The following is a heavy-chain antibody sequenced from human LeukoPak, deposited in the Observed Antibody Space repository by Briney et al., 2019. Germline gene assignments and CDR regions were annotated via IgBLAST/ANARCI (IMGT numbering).Heavy chain of an antibody. Sequence: SQTLSPTCAISGDSVSSNNVPWNWIRQSPSRGLEWLGRTYYRSKWYTDYAVSVRGRITINPDTSKNQFSLHLNSVTPEDTAVYYCARGGRGYCSSSSTCYFDFWDQGTLVTVSS. CDR2: TYYRSKWYT. CDR1: GDSVSSNNVP. J-gene: IGHJ4*02. V-gene: IGHV6-1*01. D-gene: IGHD2-2*01. CDR3: ARGGRGYCSSSSTCYFDF.